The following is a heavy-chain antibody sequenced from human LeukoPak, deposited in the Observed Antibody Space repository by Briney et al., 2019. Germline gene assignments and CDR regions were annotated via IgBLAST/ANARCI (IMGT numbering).Heavy chain of an antibody. Sequence: GGSLRLSCAASGFTFDDYAMHWVRQAPGKGLEWVSGISWNSASIGYADSVKGRFTISRDNAKNSLYLQMNSLRDEDTAVYYCACARTGGAYFDYWGQGTLITVSS. CDR3: ACARTGGAYFDY. CDR1: GFTFDDYA. D-gene: IGHD1-1*01. CDR2: ISWNSASI. V-gene: IGHV3-9*01. J-gene: IGHJ4*02.